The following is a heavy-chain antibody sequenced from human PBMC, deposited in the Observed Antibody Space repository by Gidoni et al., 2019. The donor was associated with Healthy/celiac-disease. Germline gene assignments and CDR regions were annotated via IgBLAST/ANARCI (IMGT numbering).Heavy chain of an antibody. V-gene: IGHV3-33*01. J-gene: IGHJ4*02. CDR1: GFTFSSYG. CDR3: ARDPGGIYYDSSGYYDY. D-gene: IGHD3-22*01. CDR2: IWYDGSNK. Sequence: QVQLVESGGGVVQPGRSLRLSCAASGFTFSSYGMHWVRQAPGKGLEGLAVIWYDGSNKYYADSVKGRFTISRDNSKNTLYLQMNSLRAEDTAVYYCARDPGGIYYDSSGYYDYWGQGTLVTVSS.